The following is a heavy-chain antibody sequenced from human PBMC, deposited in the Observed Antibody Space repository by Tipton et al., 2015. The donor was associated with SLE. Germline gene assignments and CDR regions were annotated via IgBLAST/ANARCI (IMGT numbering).Heavy chain of an antibody. CDR1: GFVFSTYW. J-gene: IGHJ4*02. V-gene: IGHV3-7*01. D-gene: IGHD2/OR15-2a*01. CDR3: ARGKYYFDY. CDR2: IKEDGSEK. Sequence: SLRLSCEASGFVFSTYWMTWVRQPPGKGLEWVANIKEDGSEKNYVASVKGRFTISRDNVQNSLHLQMTSLTVEDTAMYYCARGKYYFDYWGQGALVTVSS.